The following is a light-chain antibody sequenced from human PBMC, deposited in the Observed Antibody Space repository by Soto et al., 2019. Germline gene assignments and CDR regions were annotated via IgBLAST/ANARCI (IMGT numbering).Light chain of an antibody. Sequence: QSALTQPASVSGSPGQSITISCTGTSTDVGGYNYVSWYQQHPGKAPKLMISDVSNRPSGVSIRFSGSKSGNTASLTISGLQAEDEADYYCTSYSSSTTLHLFGTGTKLTVL. CDR1: STDVGGYNY. V-gene: IGLV2-14*01. CDR2: DVS. CDR3: TSYSSSTTLHL. J-gene: IGLJ1*01.